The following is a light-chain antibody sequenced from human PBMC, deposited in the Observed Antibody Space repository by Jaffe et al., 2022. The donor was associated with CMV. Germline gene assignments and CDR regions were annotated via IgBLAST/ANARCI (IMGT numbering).Light chain of an antibody. Sequence: DIQMTQSPSSLSASVGDRVTITCRASQGIFNYLAWYQQKPGKVPKLLIYAASTLQSGVPSRFSGSGSGTDFTLTINSLQPEDVATYYCQKYNSAPRTFGQGTKVEIK. CDR3: QKYNSAPRT. J-gene: IGKJ1*01. CDR1: QGIFNY. CDR2: AAS. V-gene: IGKV1-27*01.